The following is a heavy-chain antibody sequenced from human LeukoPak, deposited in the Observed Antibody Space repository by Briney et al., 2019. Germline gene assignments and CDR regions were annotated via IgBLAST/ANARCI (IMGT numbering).Heavy chain of an antibody. V-gene: IGHV4-39*01. J-gene: IGHJ4*02. Sequence: SETLSLTCTVSGASISSSNFYWDWIRQSPGKGLEWIGNIYYGETTSYNPSFKSRVTISVDTSKNQFSLKVNSVTAADTAMYFCVRHYVLHIVGPSYWGQGILVTVSS. CDR1: GASISSSNFY. CDR2: IYYGETT. D-gene: IGHD1-26*01. CDR3: VRHYVLHIVGPSY.